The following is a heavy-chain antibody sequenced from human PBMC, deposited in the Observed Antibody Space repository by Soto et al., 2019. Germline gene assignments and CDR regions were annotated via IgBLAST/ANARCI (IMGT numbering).Heavy chain of an antibody. CDR2: ITASNGNT. V-gene: IGHV1-18*04. J-gene: IGHJ2*01. CDR3: ARAFSYGSFWYLDL. CDR1: GDSFANYG. Sequence: QLQLVQSGPEVKNPGASAKVSCKASGDSFANYGITWVRQAPGQALEWMGWITASNGNTHYTQNLQCRVTMTTDTSTNTAYLELWRLRSDDTAVYYCARAFSYGSFWYLDLWGRGTLVTVSS. D-gene: IGHD3-16*01.